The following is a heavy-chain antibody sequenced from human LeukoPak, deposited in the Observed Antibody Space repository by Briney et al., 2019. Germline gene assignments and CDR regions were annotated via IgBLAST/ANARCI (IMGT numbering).Heavy chain of an antibody. J-gene: IGHJ4*02. CDR1: GYIFTSYG. D-gene: IGHD1-26*01. Sequence: GASVKVSCKASGYIFTSYGITWVRQAPGQGLEWMGWISTYNGDTNYAQNLQGRVTMTTDTSTSTAYMHLRSLRSDDTAVYYCARDTGSSPRDYWGQGTLVTVSS. CDR2: ISTYNGDT. CDR3: ARDTGSSPRDY. V-gene: IGHV1-18*01.